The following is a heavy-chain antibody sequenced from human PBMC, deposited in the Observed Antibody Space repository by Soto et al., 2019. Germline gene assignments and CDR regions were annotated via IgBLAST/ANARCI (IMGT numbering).Heavy chain of an antibody. CDR2: IKQDGSEK. J-gene: IGHJ6*02. D-gene: IGHD1-26*01. Sequence: PGGSLRLSCAASGFTFGSYWMSWVRQAPGKGLEWVANIKQDGSEKYYVDSVKGRFTISRDNAKNSLYLQMNSLRAEDTAVYYCARDIQWEQYGMDVWGQGTTVTVSS. CDR1: GFTFGSYW. CDR3: ARDIQWEQYGMDV. V-gene: IGHV3-7*05.